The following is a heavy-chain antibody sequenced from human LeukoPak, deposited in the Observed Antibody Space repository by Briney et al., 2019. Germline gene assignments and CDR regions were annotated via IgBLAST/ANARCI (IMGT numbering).Heavy chain of an antibody. V-gene: IGHV1-8*01. CDR3: AREYNWNYYYGMDV. D-gene: IGHD1-20*01. CDR1: GYTFTSYD. Sequence: ASVKVSCKASGYTFTSYDINWVRQATGQGLEWMGWMNPNSGNTGYAQKFQGRVTMTRNTSINTAYMELSSLRSEDTAVYYCAREYNWNYYYGMDVWGQGTTVTVSS. J-gene: IGHJ6*02. CDR2: MNPNSGNT.